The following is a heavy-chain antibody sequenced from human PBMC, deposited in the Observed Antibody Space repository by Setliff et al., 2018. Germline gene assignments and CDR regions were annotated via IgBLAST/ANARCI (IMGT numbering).Heavy chain of an antibody. Sequence: PSETLSLTCAVSGYSISSGYYWGWIRQPPGKGLEWIGSIYHSGSTYYNPSLKSRVTISVDTSKNQFSPKLSSVTAADTAVYYCARLYIVVVVAATPAWFDPWGQGTLVTVSS. CDR2: IYHSGST. J-gene: IGHJ5*02. CDR3: ARLYIVVVVAATPAWFDP. D-gene: IGHD2-15*01. CDR1: GYSISSGYY. V-gene: IGHV4-38-2*01.